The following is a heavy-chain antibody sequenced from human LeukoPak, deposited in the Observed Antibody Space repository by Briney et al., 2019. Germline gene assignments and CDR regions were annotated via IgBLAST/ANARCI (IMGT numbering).Heavy chain of an antibody. Sequence: GGSLRLSCAASGFSFSSYGMHWVRQAPRKGLEYVSAISRNGGGTYYANSVRGKFTISRNNSKNTEYLQMGSLRAEDMAVYYCSNCYGYWGQGNLVTV. D-gene: IGHD6-13*01. CDR2: ISRNGGGT. V-gene: IGHV3-64*01. J-gene: IGHJ4*02. CDR3: SNCYGY. CDR1: GFSFSSYG.